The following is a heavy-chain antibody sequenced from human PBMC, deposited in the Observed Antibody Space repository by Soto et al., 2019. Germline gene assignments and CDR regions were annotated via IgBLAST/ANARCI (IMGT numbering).Heavy chain of an antibody. J-gene: IGHJ3*01. CDR2: INPNGGST. D-gene: IGHD4-4*01. CDR1: GYTFTNYY. Sequence: QVQLVQSGAEVKKPGASVRVSCKASGYTFTNYYIDWVRQAPGQGLKWMGIINPNGGSTTYLQKFKGRVTMTRDTSTSTVYLELSSMRSQQTAVYYCARAACTTVTKRGNDVFNVWGKGTMVTVSS. CDR3: ARAACTTVTKRGNDVFNV. V-gene: IGHV1-46*03.